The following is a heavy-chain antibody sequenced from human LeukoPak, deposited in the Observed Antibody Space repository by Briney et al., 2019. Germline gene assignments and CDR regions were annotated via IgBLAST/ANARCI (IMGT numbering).Heavy chain of an antibody. CDR2: IYYSGST. Sequence: SETLSPTCTVSGGSISSYYWSWIRQPPGKGLEWTGYIYYSGSTNYNPSLKSRVTISVDTSKNQFSLKLSSVTAADTAVYYCARHGGWPYYFDYWGQGTLVTVSS. CDR1: GGSISSYY. D-gene: IGHD6-19*01. V-gene: IGHV4-59*08. CDR3: ARHGGWPYYFDY. J-gene: IGHJ4*02.